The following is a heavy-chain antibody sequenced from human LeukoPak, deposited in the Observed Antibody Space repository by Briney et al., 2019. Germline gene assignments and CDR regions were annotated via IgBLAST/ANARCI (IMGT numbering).Heavy chain of an antibody. CDR1: GYSFTSYW. CDR2: IYPGDSDT. J-gene: IGHJ4*02. Sequence: GESLKISCKGSGYSFTSYWIGWVRQMPGKGREWMGIIYPGDSDTRYSPSFQGQVTISADKSISTAYLQWSSLKASDTAMYYCERRVGDTRDNFDYWGQGTMVTVSS. CDR3: ERRVGDTRDNFDY. D-gene: IGHD1-26*01. V-gene: IGHV5-51*01.